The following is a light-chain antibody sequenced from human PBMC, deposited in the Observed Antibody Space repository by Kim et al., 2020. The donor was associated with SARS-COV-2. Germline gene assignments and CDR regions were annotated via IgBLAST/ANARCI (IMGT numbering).Light chain of an antibody. J-gene: IGKJ1*01. CDR2: RAS. CDR1: RSVTNN. Sequence: VSPGEGVTRSCRTSRSVTNNLLWYQQKPGQAPRLLIYRASSRATGVPARFSGSGSGTEFALTISSLQSEDFAVYYCQHYADWPQPFGQGTKVDIK. V-gene: IGKV3D-15*01. CDR3: QHYADWPQP.